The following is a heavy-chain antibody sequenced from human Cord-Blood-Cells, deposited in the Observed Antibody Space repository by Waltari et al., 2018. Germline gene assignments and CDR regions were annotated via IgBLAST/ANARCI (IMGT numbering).Heavy chain of an antibody. CDR1: GYTFTSYY. CDR2: INPSGGST. J-gene: IGHJ4*02. V-gene: IGHV1-46*01. Sequence: VQLVQSGAEVKKPGASVKVSCKASGYTFTSYYMHWVRQAPGQGLEWMGIINPSGGSTSYAQKVAVSVTMTRDTSTSTVYMELSSLVCEDTGVYYCAREGKFVEWLLYYWGQGTLVTVSS. CDR3: AREGKFVEWLLYY. D-gene: IGHD3-3*01.